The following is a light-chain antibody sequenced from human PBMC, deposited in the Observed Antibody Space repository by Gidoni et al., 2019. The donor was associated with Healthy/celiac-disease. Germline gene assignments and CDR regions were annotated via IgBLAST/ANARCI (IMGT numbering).Light chain of an antibody. CDR2: AAS. CDR1: QSISSY. J-gene: IGKJ4*01. Sequence: DIQMTQSPSSLSVSVGDRVTITCRGSQSISSYFNGYQQKPGQAPKLLIYAASSLQSRVPSRCSGSGSGTDFTITISSMQPEDFATYYCQQSYSTPLLTFGGGTKVEIK. CDR3: QQSYSTPLLT. V-gene: IGKV1-39*01.